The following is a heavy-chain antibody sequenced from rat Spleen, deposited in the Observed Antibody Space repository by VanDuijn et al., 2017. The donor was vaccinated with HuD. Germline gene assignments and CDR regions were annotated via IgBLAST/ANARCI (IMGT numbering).Heavy chain of an antibody. CDR1: GFTFNDYW. CDR3: TRNWDY. J-gene: IGHJ2*01. Sequence: EVQLVESGGGLVQPGRSLKLSCVASGFTFNDYWMTWIRQAPGRGLEWVASSTKTDGSTYYPDSVRSRFTISRDNAKSTLYLQMNSLRSEDTATYYCTRNWDYWGQGVMVTVSS. V-gene: IGHV5-31*01. CDR2: STKTDGST. D-gene: IGHD5-1*01.